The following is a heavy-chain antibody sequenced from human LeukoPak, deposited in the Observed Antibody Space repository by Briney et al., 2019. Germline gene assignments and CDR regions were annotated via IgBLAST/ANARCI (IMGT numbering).Heavy chain of an antibody. CDR3: ATLVGALGGYFDY. CDR2: IIPIFGTA. V-gene: IGHV1-69*05. D-gene: IGHD1-26*01. CDR1: GYTLTELS. Sequence: ASVKVSRKVSGYTLTELSMHWVRQAPGKGLEWMGGIIPIFGTARYAQKFQGRVTIATDESTSTAYMKLSSLRSEDTAVYYCATLVGALGGYFDYWGQGTLVTVSS. J-gene: IGHJ4*02.